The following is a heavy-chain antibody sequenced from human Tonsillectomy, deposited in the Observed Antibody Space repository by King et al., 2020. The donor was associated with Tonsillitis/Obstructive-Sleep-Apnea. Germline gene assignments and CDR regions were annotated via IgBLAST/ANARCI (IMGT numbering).Heavy chain of an antibody. CDR3: AKDAAIAAHAAYYYYYMDV. J-gene: IGHJ6*03. V-gene: IGHV3-30*18. CDR1: GFNFSRYG. CDR2: VSYDGSNK. Sequence: VQLVESGGGVVQPGRSLRLSCVASGFNFSRYGMHWVRQAPGKGLEWVAVVSYDGSNKYYADSVKGRFTISRDNSKNTLYLQMNSLRAEDTAVYYCAKDAAIAAHAAYYYYYMDVWGKGTTVTVSS. D-gene: IGHD6-6*01.